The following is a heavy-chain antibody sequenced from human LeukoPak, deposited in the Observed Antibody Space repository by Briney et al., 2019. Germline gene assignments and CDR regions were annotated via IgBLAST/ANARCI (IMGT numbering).Heavy chain of an antibody. CDR1: GGSISSYY. CDR3: ARGRDYGDYYFDY. D-gene: IGHD4-17*01. CDR2: IYYSGST. Sequence: PSETLSLTCTVSGGSISSYYWSWIRQPPGKGLEWIGYIYYSGSTNYNPSLKSRVTISVDTSKNQFSLKLSSVTAADTAVYYCARGRDYGDYYFDYWGQGTLVTVSS. J-gene: IGHJ4*02. V-gene: IGHV4-59*12.